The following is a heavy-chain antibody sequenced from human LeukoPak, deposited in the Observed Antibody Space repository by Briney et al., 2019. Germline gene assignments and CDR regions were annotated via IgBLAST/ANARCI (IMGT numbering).Heavy chain of an antibody. V-gene: IGHV3-7*01. Sequence: PGGSLRLSCAASGFTFSTYWMSWVRQAPGKGLEWVANKKQDGSENYYVDSVKGRFTISRDNAKNSLYLQMTSLRPEDTAVYYCARGNDILTGYYKNYYYYYYMDVWGKGTTVTVSS. CDR1: GFTFSTYW. CDR2: KKQDGSEN. J-gene: IGHJ6*03. D-gene: IGHD3-9*01. CDR3: ARGNDILTGYYKNYYYYYYMDV.